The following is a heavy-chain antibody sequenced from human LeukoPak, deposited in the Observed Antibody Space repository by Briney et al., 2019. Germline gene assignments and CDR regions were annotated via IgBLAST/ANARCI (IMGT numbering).Heavy chain of an antibody. CDR2: IISNGGST. J-gene: IGHJ4*02. D-gene: IGHD2-21*02. V-gene: IGHV3-64D*06. CDR1: GCTISVNA. Sequence: GGSLRLSCSASGCTISVNAIYWVCQAPRKGLEYVSTIISNGGSTYYADSVKCRFTIYRDNSKNTVSLQMSSLRAEDTALYYCVKDGLAFCGGDCYSYFDYWGQGTLVTVSS. CDR3: VKDGLAFCGGDCYSYFDY.